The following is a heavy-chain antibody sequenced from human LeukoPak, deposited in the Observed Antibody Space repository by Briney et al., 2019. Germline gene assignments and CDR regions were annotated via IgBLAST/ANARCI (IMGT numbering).Heavy chain of an antibody. CDR3: ARDGHFDF. J-gene: IGHJ4*02. D-gene: IGHD3/OR15-3a*01. V-gene: IGHV3-21*01. CDR2: IRTNNYR. Sequence: GGSLRLSCAASGFSFSSYTMNWLRQAPGKGLEWVSSIRTNNYRYGAGSVKGRFTISRDNAKNSLFLQMDSLRAEDTAVYYCARDGHFDFWRQGTQVTVSS. CDR1: GFSFSSYT.